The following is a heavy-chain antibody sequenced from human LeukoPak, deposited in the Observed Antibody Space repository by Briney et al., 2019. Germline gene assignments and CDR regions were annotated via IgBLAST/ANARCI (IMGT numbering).Heavy chain of an antibody. Sequence: SETLSLTCTVSGGSISNYYWSWIRQPPGRGLEWIGYIYYSGSTNYDPSLKGRVTISVDTSKDLFSLKLSSVTAADTAVYYCARETDSSGWYGYWGQGTLVTVSS. CDR2: IYYSGST. CDR3: ARETDSSGWYGY. D-gene: IGHD6-19*01. J-gene: IGHJ4*02. CDR1: GGSISNYY. V-gene: IGHV4-59*12.